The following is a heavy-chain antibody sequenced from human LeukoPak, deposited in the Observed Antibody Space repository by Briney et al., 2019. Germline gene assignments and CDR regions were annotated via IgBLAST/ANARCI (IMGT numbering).Heavy chain of an antibody. D-gene: IGHD4-17*01. CDR2: INHSGST. J-gene: IGHJ4*02. V-gene: IGHV4-34*01. CDR1: GGSFSGYY. Sequence: SETLSPTCAVYGGSFSGYYWSWIRQPPGKGLEWIGEINHSGSTNYNPSLKSRVTISVDTSKNQFSLKLSSVTAADTAVYYCARVGLAVSPIDYWGQGTLVTVSS. CDR3: ARVGLAVSPIDY.